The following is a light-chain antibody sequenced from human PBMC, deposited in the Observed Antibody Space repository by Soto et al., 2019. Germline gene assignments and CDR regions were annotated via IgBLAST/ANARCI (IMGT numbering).Light chain of an antibody. Sequence: QSALTQPPSASGSPGQSVTISCAGTINDVGGYNYVSWYQRHPGKVPQLMIYQVTKRPSGVPDRFSASKSDTTASLTISGLQAEDEGDYYCMSYAGGNRFVFGTGTKVTVL. J-gene: IGLJ1*01. V-gene: IGLV2-8*01. CDR1: INDVGGYNY. CDR2: QVT. CDR3: MSYAGGNRFV.